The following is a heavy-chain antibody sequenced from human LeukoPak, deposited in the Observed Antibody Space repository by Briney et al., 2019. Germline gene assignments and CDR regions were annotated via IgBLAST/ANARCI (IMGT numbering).Heavy chain of an antibody. CDR1: GFTFSDNW. Sequence: GGSLRLSCAASGFTFSDNWMHWVRQAPGKGLVWVSRIEGDGTGTVYADSVKGRLTISRDNAQNTLYLQMNSLRAEDTAVYYCTRDYYYRMDVWGKGTTVTVSS. V-gene: IGHV3-74*01. CDR3: TRDYYYRMDV. J-gene: IGHJ6*04. CDR2: IEGDGTGT.